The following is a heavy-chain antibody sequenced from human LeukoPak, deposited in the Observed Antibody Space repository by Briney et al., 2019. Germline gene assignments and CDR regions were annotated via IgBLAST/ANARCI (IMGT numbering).Heavy chain of an antibody. Sequence: GGSLRLSCAASESTFSSFWMSWVRQAPGKGLEWVANIKQDGSEKRYVDSVKGRFTISRDNAKNSLYLQMNSLRADDTAVYYCARGSSGWTSPFDYWGQGTLVTVSS. CDR1: ESTFSSFW. J-gene: IGHJ4*02. CDR2: IKQDGSEK. V-gene: IGHV3-7*01. CDR3: ARGSSGWTSPFDY. D-gene: IGHD6-19*01.